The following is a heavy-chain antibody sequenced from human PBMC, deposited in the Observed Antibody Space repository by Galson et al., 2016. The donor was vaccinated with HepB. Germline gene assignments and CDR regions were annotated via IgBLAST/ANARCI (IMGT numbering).Heavy chain of an antibody. CDR2: IWYDGGNK. J-gene: IGHJ4*02. Sequence: SLRLSCAASGFTFSSYGMHWVRQAPGKGLEWVAVIWYDGGNKYYADSVKGRFTISRDNSKNTLYLQMNSLKAEDTAVYYCAKDRSSWYGRFDYWGQGTLVRVSS. CDR3: AKDRSSWYGRFDY. CDR1: GFTFSSYG. V-gene: IGHV3-33*06. D-gene: IGHD6-13*01.